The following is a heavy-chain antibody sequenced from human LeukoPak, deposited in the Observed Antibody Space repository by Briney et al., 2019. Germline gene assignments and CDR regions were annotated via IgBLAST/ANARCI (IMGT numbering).Heavy chain of an antibody. V-gene: IGHV3-30*02. CDR2: IRYDGSNK. D-gene: IGHD3-16*02. Sequence: GGSLRLSCAASGFTFSSYGMHWVRQAPGKGLEWVAFIRYDGSNKYYADSVKGRFTISRDNSKNTLYLQMNSLRAEDTAVYYCAKDPGLSGSRPYNWFDPWGQGTLVTVSS. CDR1: GFTFSSYG. CDR3: AKDPGLSGSRPYNWFDP. J-gene: IGHJ5*02.